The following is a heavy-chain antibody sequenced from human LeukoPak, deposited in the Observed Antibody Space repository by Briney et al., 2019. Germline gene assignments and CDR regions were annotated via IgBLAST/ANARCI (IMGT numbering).Heavy chain of an antibody. CDR1: GDSFSSYY. D-gene: IGHD3-10*01. J-gene: IGHJ6*02. CDR2: SDSS. V-gene: IGHV4-59*01. Sequence: SETLSLTCTVSGDSFSSYYWTWIRQPPGKGLEGIGYSDSSKYNPSLKSRVTISTDTSKRHFSLTLSSVTAADSSVYYCARTRRHYYGSGKNVNSWPAGLDVWGQGTTVTVS. CDR3: ARTRRHYYGSGKNVNSWPAGLDV.